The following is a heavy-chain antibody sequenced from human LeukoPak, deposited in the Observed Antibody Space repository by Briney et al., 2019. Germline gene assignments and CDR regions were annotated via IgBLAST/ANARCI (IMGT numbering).Heavy chain of an antibody. Sequence: GASVKVSCKASGYTFTSYYMHWVRQAPGQGLEWMGIINPSGGSTSYAQKFQGRVTMTRDTSASTVYMDLSSLRSEDTAIYYCTRRSIAALPGAYDIWGQGTMVTVSS. CDR2: INPSGGST. V-gene: IGHV1-46*01. D-gene: IGHD6-6*01. J-gene: IGHJ3*02. CDR1: GYTFTSYY. CDR3: TRRSIAALPGAYDI.